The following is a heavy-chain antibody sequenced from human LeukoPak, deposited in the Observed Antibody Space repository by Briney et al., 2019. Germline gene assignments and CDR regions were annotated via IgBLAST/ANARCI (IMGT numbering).Heavy chain of an antibody. CDR2: IYYSGST. CDR3: ASLHYYDSSGYPDYSN. J-gene: IGHJ4*02. D-gene: IGHD3-22*01. Sequence: SETLSLTCTVSGGSISSYYWSWIRQPPGKGLEWIGYIYYSGSTNYNPSLKSRVTISVDTSKNQFSLKLSSVTAADTAVYYCASLHYYDSSGYPDYSNWGQGTLVTVSS. CDR1: GGSISSYY. V-gene: IGHV4-59*01.